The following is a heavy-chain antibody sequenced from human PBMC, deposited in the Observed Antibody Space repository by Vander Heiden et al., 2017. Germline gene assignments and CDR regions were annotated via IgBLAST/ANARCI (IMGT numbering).Heavy chain of an antibody. CDR2: ISYDGSNK. CDR3: ARSIPDIVVVPAANEYYYYGMDV. D-gene: IGHD2-2*01. Sequence: QVQLVASGGGVVQPGRSLRLSCAASGFTFSSYAMHWVRQAPGKGLEWVAVISYDGSNKYYADSVKGRFTISRDNSKNTLYLQMNSLRAEDTAVYYCARSIPDIVVVPAANEYYYYGMDVWGQGTTVTVSS. V-gene: IGHV3-30-3*01. CDR1: GFTFSSYA. J-gene: IGHJ6*02.